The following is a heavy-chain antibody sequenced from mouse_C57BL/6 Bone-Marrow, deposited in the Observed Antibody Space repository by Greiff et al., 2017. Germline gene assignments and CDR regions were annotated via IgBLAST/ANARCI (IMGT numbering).Heavy chain of an antibody. CDR1: GYSITSGYY. D-gene: IGHD1-1*01. CDR2: ISYDGSN. CDR3: ARCHYYGSSFHYYAMDY. Sequence: VQLKESGPGLVKPSQSLSLTCSVTGYSITSGYYWNWIRQFPGNKLEWMGYISYDGSNNYNPSLKNRISITRDTSKNQFFLKLNSVTTEDTATYYCARCHYYGSSFHYYAMDYWGQGTSVTVSS. J-gene: IGHJ4*01. V-gene: IGHV3-6*01.